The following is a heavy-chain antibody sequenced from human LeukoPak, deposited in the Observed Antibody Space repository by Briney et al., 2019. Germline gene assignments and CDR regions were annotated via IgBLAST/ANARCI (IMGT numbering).Heavy chain of an antibody. D-gene: IGHD2-21*01. Sequence: GGALRLSCSASGFAFSSYAMHWVRQAPGKGLEYVSAISRDGDSTYYADSVRGRFTISRDNSKNTLYLQMSSLRAEDTAVYYCARRSGCYDYWGQGTLVSVSS. CDR3: ARRSGCYDY. CDR1: GFAFSSYA. J-gene: IGHJ4*02. V-gene: IGHV3-64D*09. CDR2: ISRDGDST.